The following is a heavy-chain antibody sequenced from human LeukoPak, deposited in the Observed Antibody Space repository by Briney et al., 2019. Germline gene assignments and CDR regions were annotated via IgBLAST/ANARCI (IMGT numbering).Heavy chain of an antibody. CDR3: ARDSLPYGGNQYYYYYMDV. CDR2: IYTSGST. V-gene: IGHV4-61*02. CDR1: GGSISSGSYY. J-gene: IGHJ6*03. Sequence: SETLSLTCTVSGGSISSGSYYWSWIRQPAGKGLEWIGRIYTSGSTNYNPSLKSRVTISVDTSKNQFSLKLSSVTAADTAVYYCARDSLPYGGNQYYYYYMDVWGKRTTVTVSS. D-gene: IGHD4-23*01.